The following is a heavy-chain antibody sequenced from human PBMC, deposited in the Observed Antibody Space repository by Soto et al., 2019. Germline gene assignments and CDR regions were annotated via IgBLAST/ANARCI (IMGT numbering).Heavy chain of an antibody. CDR1: GGTFSNHA. Sequence: QVQLVQSGAEVKKPGSSVKVSCKASGGTFSNHAISWVRQAPGQGLEWMGGITPLFGTANYAQKFQGRVTIMANILTSTAYMELNSLTTEDTAIYYCARGDDFDYYYGVDVWGQGTTVTVSS. V-gene: IGHV1-69*06. J-gene: IGHJ6*02. CDR2: ITPLFGTA. D-gene: IGHD3-16*01. CDR3: ARGDDFDYYYGVDV.